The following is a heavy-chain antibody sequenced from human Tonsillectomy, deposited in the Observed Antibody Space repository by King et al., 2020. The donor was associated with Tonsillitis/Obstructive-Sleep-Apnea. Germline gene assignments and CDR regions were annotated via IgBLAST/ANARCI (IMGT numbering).Heavy chain of an antibody. CDR3: ATTAARDAFDI. J-gene: IGHJ3*02. CDR2: IYPDDSDT. Sequence: QLVQSGAEVKKPGESLKISCQGSGYSFSSYWLGWVRQMPGKGLEWMGIIYPDDSDTRYSPSFQGQVTISADKSISTAYQQWTSLKASDTAMYYCATTAARDAFDIWGQGTMVTVSS. CDR1: GYSFSSYW. D-gene: IGHD2-2*01. V-gene: IGHV5-51*03.